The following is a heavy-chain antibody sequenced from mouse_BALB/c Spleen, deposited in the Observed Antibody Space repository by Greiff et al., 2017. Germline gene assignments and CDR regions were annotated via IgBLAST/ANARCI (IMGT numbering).Heavy chain of an antibody. CDR2: ISCYNGAT. J-gene: IGHJ3*01. V-gene: IGHV1S34*01. CDR3: ASGDSSGYVGWFAY. CDR1: GYSFTGYY. D-gene: IGHD3-2*01. Sequence: LVKTGASVTISCKASGYSFTGYYMHWVKQSHGKSLEWIGYISCYNGATSYNQKFKGKATFTVDTSSSTAYMQFNSLTSEDSAVYYCASGDSSGYVGWFAYWGQGTLVTVSA.